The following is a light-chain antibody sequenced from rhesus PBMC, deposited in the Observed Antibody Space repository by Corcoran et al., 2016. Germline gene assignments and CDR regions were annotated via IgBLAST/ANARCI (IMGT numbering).Light chain of an antibody. CDR3: QQHDNSPLT. J-gene: IGKJ4*01. V-gene: IGKV1-69*01. CDR1: QGISNR. Sequence: DIQMTQSPSSLSASVGDRVTITCRASQGISNRWAWYQQKPGKAPKLLIYRASNLEKGCPSRFSGSGCGTAFTLTIRSLHPEDIATYYCQQHDNSPLTFGGGTKVEIK. CDR2: RAS.